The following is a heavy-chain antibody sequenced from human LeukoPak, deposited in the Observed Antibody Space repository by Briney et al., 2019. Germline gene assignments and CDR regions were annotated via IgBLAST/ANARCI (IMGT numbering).Heavy chain of an antibody. D-gene: IGHD3-10*01. V-gene: IGHV3-21*01. CDR2: ISSSSSYI. CDR3: ARSMVRGAPLFDY. Sequence: PGGSQRLSCAASGFTFSSYSMNWVRQAPGKRLEWVSSISSSSSYIYYADSVKGRFTISRDNAKNSLYLQMNSLRAEDTAVYYCARSMVRGAPLFDYWGQGTLVTVSS. CDR1: GFTFSSYS. J-gene: IGHJ4*02.